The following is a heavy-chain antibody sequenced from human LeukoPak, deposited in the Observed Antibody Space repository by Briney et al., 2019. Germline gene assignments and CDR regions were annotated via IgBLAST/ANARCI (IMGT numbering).Heavy chain of an antibody. Sequence: GGCLRLSCAASGFTFSSYGMHWVRQAPGKGLEWVAVISYDGSNKYYADSVKGRFTISRDKTKNSLYLQMNSLRAEDTALYHYAREGSIAARSFDYWGQGTLVTVSS. CDR3: AREGSIAARSFDY. J-gene: IGHJ4*02. D-gene: IGHD6-6*01. V-gene: IGHV3-30*03. CDR2: ISYDGSNK. CDR1: GFTFSSYG.